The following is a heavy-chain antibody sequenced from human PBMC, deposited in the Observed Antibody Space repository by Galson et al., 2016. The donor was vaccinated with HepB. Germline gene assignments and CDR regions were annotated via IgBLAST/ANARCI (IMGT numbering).Heavy chain of an antibody. D-gene: IGHD2-2*01. Sequence: SVKVSCKASEYTFTQYYIHWVRQAPGQGLEWMGMINSGDGTNHAQKFRGRVTMTRDTSTTTVYMELSSLRSEDSAVYYCAREVPAACNFDYWGQGILVSVSS. V-gene: IGHV1-46*01. CDR1: EYTFTQYY. CDR3: AREVPAACNFDY. CDR2: INSGDGT. J-gene: IGHJ4*02.